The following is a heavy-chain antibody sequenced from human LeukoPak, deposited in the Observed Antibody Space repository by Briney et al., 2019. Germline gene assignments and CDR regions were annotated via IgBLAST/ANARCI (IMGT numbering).Heavy chain of an antibody. V-gene: IGHV1-2*02. D-gene: IGHD3-10*01. J-gene: IGHJ6*02. CDR3: SRTDGSCLYYYFSGMDF. CDR2: INPNSGGT. Sequence: ASVKVSCRASGHTFAGYYIHWVRQAPGQGPEGMGWINPNSGGTNFAQKFQGRFTMTRDTSISTAYMELSRLRSDDTAVYYCSRTDGSCLYYYFSGMDFWGQGTTVTVSS. CDR1: GHTFAGYY.